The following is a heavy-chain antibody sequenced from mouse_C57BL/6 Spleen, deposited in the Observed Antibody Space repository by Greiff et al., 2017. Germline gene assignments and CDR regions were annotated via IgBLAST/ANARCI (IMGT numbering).Heavy chain of an antibody. V-gene: IGHV1-53*01. CDR2: ISPSYGGT. CDR1: GYTFTSYW. D-gene: IGHD1-1*01. CDR3: ASDYYGSSDGWFAY. J-gene: IGHJ3*01. Sequence: QVQLQQPGTELVKPGASVKLSCKASGYTFTSYWMHWVKQRPGQGLEWIGNISPSYGGTNYNEKFKSKVTLTVDKSYSTTYLQLSSLTSEDSAVYYWASDYYGSSDGWFAYWGQGTLVTVSA.